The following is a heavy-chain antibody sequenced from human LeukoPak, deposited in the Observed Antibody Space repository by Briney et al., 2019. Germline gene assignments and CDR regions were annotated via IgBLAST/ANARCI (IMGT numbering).Heavy chain of an antibody. CDR3: AKEAGTYHDSSGFRFFDY. V-gene: IGHV3-23*01. CDR1: GFTFNNYA. CDR2: ISGGGVSL. D-gene: IGHD3-22*01. Sequence: GGSLRLSCAASGFTFNNYAMNWVRQAPGRGLEWVSAISGGGVSLHYADSVKGRFTTSRDNSKNTLYLQMNSLRAEDTAVYYCAKEAGTYHDSSGFRFFDYWGQGTLVTVSS. J-gene: IGHJ4*02.